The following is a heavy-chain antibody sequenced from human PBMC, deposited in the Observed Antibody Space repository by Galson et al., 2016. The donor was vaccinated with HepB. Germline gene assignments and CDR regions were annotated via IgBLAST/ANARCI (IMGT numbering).Heavy chain of an antibody. CDR1: GFAFSSHW. CDR2: INSYGTIS. V-gene: IGHV3-74*01. J-gene: IGHJ5*02. Sequence: SLRLSCAASGFAFSSHWMHWVRQAPGKGLMWVARINSYGTISNYADSVKGRFTISRDTAKNTMYLEMNSLRAEDTAVYNCVRDHSVVPATAYNWFEPWGQGTLVTVSS. D-gene: IGHD2-21*02. CDR3: VRDHSVVPATAYNWFEP.